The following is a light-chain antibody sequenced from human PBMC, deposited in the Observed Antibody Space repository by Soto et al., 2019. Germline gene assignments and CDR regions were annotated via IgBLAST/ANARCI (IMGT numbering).Light chain of an antibody. J-gene: IGLJ2*01. CDR1: SSNIGSHY. CDR3: AAWDDSLGEL. Sequence: QSALTQPPSASGTPGQSLTISCAGSSSNIGSHYVYWYQHLPGTAPKLLIFRDGQRPSGVPDRFFGSKSGTSASLAISGLRFEDEAHYYCAAWDDSLGELFGGGTKLTVL. V-gene: IGLV1-47*01. CDR2: RDG.